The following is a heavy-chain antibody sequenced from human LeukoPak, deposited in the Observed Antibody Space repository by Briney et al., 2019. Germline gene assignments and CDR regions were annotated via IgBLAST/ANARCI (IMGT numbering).Heavy chain of an antibody. CDR2: IYSGGST. CDR3: AKDRVVGATRGYN. V-gene: IGHV3-66*01. CDR1: GFTVSTSY. J-gene: IGHJ4*02. Sequence: PGGSLRLSCAASGFTVSTSYMSWVRQAPGKGLERVSVIYSGGSTYYADSVKGRFTISRDNSKNTLYLQMNSLRAEDTAVYYCAKDRVVGATRGYNWGQGTLVTVSS. D-gene: IGHD1-26*01.